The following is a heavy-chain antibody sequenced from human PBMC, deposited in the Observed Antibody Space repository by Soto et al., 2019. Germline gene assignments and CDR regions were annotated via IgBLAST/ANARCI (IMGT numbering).Heavy chain of an antibody. CDR3: ARKIVLEEPDSTVHYYYGMEV. J-gene: IGHJ6*02. D-gene: IGHD3-22*01. Sequence: QVQLVQSGAEVKKPGSSVRVSCKASGATFSSDGFNCVRQAPGQGLEWMGGIIPLFSRTNYAQKFQGRVTITADESTSTVYMELSSLRSEDTAVYYCARKIVLEEPDSTVHYYYGMEVWGQGTTVTVSS. V-gene: IGHV1-69*01. CDR1: GATFSSDG. CDR2: IIPLFSRT.